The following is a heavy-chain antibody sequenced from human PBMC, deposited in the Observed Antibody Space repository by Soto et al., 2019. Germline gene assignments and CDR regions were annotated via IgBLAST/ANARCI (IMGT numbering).Heavy chain of an antibody. CDR1: DFTFGDSA. CDR3: SSDLHYALDI. D-gene: IGHD3-16*01. Sequence: EVQLVESGGGLVQPGGSLQLSCAASDFTFGDSAVHWIRQASGNGLERVGRIRGKSRNYATGYAASVKGRFTISRDDSRNTAYLPINSLKPEDTAVSYCSSDLHYALDIWGQGTLVTASS. V-gene: IGHV3-73*01. J-gene: IGHJ1*01. CDR2: IRGKSRNYAT.